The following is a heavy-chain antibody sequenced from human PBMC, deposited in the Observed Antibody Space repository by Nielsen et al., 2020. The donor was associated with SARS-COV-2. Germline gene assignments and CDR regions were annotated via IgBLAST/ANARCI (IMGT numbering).Heavy chain of an antibody. J-gene: IGHJ6*02. CDR2: IIPIFGTA. Sequence: WVRQAPGQGLEWMGGIIPIFGTANYAQKFQGRVTITADESTSTAYMELSRLRSDGTAVYYCARSPYYDFWSGYSVSRDYYYYGMDVWGQGTTVTVSS. V-gene: IGHV1-69*01. CDR3: ARSPYYDFWSGYSVSRDYYYYGMDV. D-gene: IGHD3-3*01.